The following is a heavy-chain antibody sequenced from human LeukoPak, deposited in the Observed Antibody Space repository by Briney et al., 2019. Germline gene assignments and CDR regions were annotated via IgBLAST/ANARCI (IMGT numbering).Heavy chain of an antibody. CDR1: GYSISSGYY. V-gene: IGHV4-38-2*02. CDR2: IYYSGST. Sequence: SETLSLTCTVSGYSISSGYYWGWIRPPPGKGLEWIGSIYYSGSTYYNPSLKSRVTISVDTSKNQFSLKLSSVTAADTAVYYCAVGYFDWSTPINWFDPWGQGTLVTVSS. CDR3: AVGYFDWSTPINWFDP. J-gene: IGHJ5*02. D-gene: IGHD3-9*01.